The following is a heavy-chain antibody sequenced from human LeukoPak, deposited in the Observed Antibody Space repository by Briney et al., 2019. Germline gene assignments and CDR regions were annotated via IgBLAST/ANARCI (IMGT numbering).Heavy chain of an antibody. D-gene: IGHD2-15*01. Sequence: ASVKVSCKASGYTFTSYAMNWVRQAPGQGLEWMGWINTNTGNPTYAQGFTGRFVFSLDTSVSTAYLQISSLKAEDTAVYYCARDVLHQNSYYYMDVWGKGTTVTVSS. CDR2: INTNTGNP. J-gene: IGHJ6*03. CDR3: ARDVLHQNSYYYMDV. CDR1: GYTFTSYA. V-gene: IGHV7-4-1*02.